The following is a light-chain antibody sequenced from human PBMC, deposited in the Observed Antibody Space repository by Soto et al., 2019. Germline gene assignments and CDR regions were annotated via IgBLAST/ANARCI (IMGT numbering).Light chain of an antibody. CDR2: GAS. CDR1: QSVSSSY. CDR3: QQYDDYSLYT. Sequence: EIVLTQSPGTLSLSPGERATLSCRASQSVSSSYLAWYQQKPGQAPRLLIYGASSRATDIPDRFSGSGSGTDFTLTISRLEPEDFAVYYCQQYDDYSLYTFGQGTKLEIK. V-gene: IGKV3-20*01. J-gene: IGKJ2*01.